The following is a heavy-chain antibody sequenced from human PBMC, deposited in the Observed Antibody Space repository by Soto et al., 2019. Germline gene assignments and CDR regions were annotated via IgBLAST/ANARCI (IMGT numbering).Heavy chain of an antibody. CDR1: GYMFNTYG. CDR2: ISVYNGNI. J-gene: IGHJ4*02. V-gene: IGHV1-18*01. D-gene: IGHD3-10*01. Sequence: QVQLLQSGAEVKKPGASVKVSCKASGYMFNTYGITWVRQAPGQGLEWMGRISVYNGNIDYAQKFEGRVTMTTDTSTSTAYMELKSLISDYTAVYYCARTYGSGDYFLPFEYWGQGTPVSVSS. CDR3: ARTYGSGDYFLPFEY.